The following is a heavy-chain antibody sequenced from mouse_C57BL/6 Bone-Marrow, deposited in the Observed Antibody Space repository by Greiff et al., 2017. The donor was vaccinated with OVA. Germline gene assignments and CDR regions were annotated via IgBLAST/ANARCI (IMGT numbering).Heavy chain of an antibody. CDR2: IDPENGDT. CDR1: GFNIKDDY. Sequence: VQPQQSGAELVRPGASVKLSCTASGFNIKDDYMHWVKQRPEPGLEWIGWIDPENGDTEYASKFQGKATITADTSSNTAYLQLSSLTSEDTAVYYCTTPYYSNYEAMDYWGQGTSVTVSS. V-gene: IGHV14-4*01. J-gene: IGHJ4*01. D-gene: IGHD2-5*01. CDR3: TTPYYSNYEAMDY.